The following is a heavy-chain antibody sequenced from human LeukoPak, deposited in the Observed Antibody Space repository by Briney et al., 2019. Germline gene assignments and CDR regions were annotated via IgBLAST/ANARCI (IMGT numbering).Heavy chain of an antibody. CDR1: GFTFSSFA. D-gene: IGHD2-2*02. CDR2: ISGSGGST. V-gene: IGHV3-23*01. J-gene: IGHJ4*02. CDR3: AKDRVVVPAAIHY. Sequence: GGSLRLSCAASGFTFSSFAMSWVRQAPGKGLEGVSAISGSGGSTYYADSVKGRFTISRDNSKNTLYLQMNSLRAEDTAVYYCAKDRVVVPAAIHYWGLGTLVTVSS.